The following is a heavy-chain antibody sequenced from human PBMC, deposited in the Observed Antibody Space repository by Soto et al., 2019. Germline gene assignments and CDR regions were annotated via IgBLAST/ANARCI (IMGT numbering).Heavy chain of an antibody. V-gene: IGHV4-4*02. Sequence: SETLSLTCAVSGGSISSSNWWSWVRQPPGKGLEWIGEIYHSGSTNYNPSLKSRVTISVDKSKNQFSLKLSSVTAADTAVYYCARSGYYDFWSGYNGWIDPWGQGTLVTVSS. CDR3: ARSGYYDFWSGYNGWIDP. CDR2: IYHSGST. CDR1: GGSISSSNW. D-gene: IGHD3-3*01. J-gene: IGHJ5*02.